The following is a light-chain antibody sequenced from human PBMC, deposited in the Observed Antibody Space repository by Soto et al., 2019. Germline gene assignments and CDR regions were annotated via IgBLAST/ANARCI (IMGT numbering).Light chain of an antibody. Sequence: QSVLTQPASVSGSPGQSITISCTGTSSDVGGYNYVSWYQQHPGKAPKLMIYDVSNRPSGVSNRFSGSKSGNTASPTISGLQVEDEADYYCSSYTSSSTRVFGTGTKVTVL. CDR2: DVS. V-gene: IGLV2-14*01. CDR3: SSYTSSSTRV. CDR1: SSDVGGYNY. J-gene: IGLJ1*01.